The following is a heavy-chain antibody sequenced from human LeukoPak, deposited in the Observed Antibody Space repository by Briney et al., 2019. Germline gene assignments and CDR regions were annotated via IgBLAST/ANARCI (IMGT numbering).Heavy chain of an antibody. J-gene: IGHJ4*02. V-gene: IGHV1-3*01. D-gene: IGHD6-6*01. CDR1: GYTFTNYA. CDR2: VNAGSGNT. CDR3: ARASVSTSFVYWESAYFDY. Sequence: ASVKVSCKASGYTFTNYAIHWVRQAPGQRLQWMGWVNAGSGNTKYSQNLQDRVTITRDTSANIAYMELRSLRSEDTAVYYCARASVSTSFVYWESAYFDYWGQGTLVTVSS.